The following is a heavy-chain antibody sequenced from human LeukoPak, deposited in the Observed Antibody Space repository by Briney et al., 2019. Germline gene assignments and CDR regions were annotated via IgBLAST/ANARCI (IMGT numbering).Heavy chain of an antibody. CDR1: GFTFSSYA. Sequence: GGSLRLSCAASGFTFSSYAMSWVRQAPGKGLEWVAVISYDESNKYYADSVEGRFTISRDNSKNTLYLQMNSLRAEDTAVYYCARGTDTKPFWSGYWVDVWGQGTTVTVSS. CDR2: ISYDESNK. CDR3: ARGTDTKPFWSGYWVDV. D-gene: IGHD3-3*01. V-gene: IGHV3-30*03. J-gene: IGHJ6*02.